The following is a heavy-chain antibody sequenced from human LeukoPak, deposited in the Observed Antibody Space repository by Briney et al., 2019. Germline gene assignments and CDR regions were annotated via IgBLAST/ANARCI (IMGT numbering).Heavy chain of an antibody. CDR1: GYYFTNYW. CDR2: IYPGDSYT. V-gene: IGHV5-51*01. Sequence: GESLKISCRGSGYYFTNYWIGWVRQMPGKGLEWMGIIYPGDSYTNYSPSFQGHVTISADKSFSTAYLQWTSLKASDTAMYYCARHAKAYGSSCDYWGQGTLVTVSS. CDR3: ARHAKAYGSSCDY. D-gene: IGHD6-13*01. J-gene: IGHJ4*02.